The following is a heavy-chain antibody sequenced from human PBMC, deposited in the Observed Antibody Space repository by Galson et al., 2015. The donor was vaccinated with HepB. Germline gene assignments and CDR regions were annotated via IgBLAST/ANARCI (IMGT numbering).Heavy chain of an antibody. CDR1: GFTFSSYS. V-gene: IGHV3-21*01. CDR2: ISSSSSYI. D-gene: IGHD6-6*01. CDR3: AIPPSSSKSDAFDI. Sequence: SLRLSCAASGFTFSSYSMNWVRQAPGKGLEWVSSISSSSSYIYYADSVKGRFTISRDNAKNSLYLQMNSLRAEDTAVYYCAIPPSSSKSDAFDIWGQGTMVTVSS. J-gene: IGHJ3*02.